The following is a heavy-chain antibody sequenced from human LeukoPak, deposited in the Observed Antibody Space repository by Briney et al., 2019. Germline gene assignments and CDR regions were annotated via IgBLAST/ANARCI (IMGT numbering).Heavy chain of an antibody. CDR1: GGSVSSVGYH. Sequence: SETLSLTCTVSGGSVSSVGYHWSWIRQPPGKGLEWIGYIYDSGSTDYNPSLKSRVTISVDTSKSQFSLKVSSVTAADTAVYYCARVVEVAGDFDSWGQGTLVTVSS. CDR2: IYDSGST. J-gene: IGHJ4*02. D-gene: IGHD2-15*01. V-gene: IGHV4-31*03. CDR3: ARVVEVAGDFDS.